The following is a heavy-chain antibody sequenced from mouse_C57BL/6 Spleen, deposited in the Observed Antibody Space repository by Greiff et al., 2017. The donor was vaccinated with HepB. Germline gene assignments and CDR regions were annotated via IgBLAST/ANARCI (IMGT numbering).Heavy chain of an antibody. CDR2: IDPSDSYT. CDR3: ARRLRSFYAMDY. V-gene: IGHV1-50*01. D-gene: IGHD1-1*01. Sequence: QVQLQHPGAELVKPGASVKLSCKASGYTFTSYWMQWVKQRPGQGLEWIGEIDPSDSYTNYNQKFKGKATLTVDTSSSTAYMQLSSLTSEDSAVYYCARRLRSFYAMDYWGQGTSVTVSS. CDR1: GYTFTSYW. J-gene: IGHJ4*01.